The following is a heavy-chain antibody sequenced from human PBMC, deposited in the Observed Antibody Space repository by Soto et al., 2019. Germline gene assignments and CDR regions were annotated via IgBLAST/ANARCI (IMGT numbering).Heavy chain of an antibody. CDR1: GGSISSGGYY. CDR2: IYYRGST. V-gene: IGHV4-31*03. J-gene: IGHJ5*02. CDR3: ARDLLTMVRGVIITPGWFDP. D-gene: IGHD3-10*01. Sequence: SETLSLTCTVSGGSISSGGYYWSWIRQHPGKGLEWIGYIYYRGSTYYNPSLKSRVTISVDTSKNQFALKLSSVTAADTAVYYCARDLLTMVRGVIITPGWFDPWGQGTLVTVSS.